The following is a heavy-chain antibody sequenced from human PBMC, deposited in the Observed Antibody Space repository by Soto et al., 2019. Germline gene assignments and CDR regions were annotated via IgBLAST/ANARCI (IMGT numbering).Heavy chain of an antibody. CDR2: ISCRASTR. Sequence: EVQLVESGGGLVQPGGSLRLSCAASGFTFGNYEMNWVRQAPGKGLEWVSFISCRASTRDYADSVQGRFIISRDNAKNSVYLAIISLRAEYTAVYYCARAGLNFYYSGLDVWGQGATVTVSS. J-gene: IGHJ6*02. CDR3: ARAGLNFYYSGLDV. D-gene: IGHD2-8*01. V-gene: IGHV3-48*03. CDR1: GFTFGNYE.